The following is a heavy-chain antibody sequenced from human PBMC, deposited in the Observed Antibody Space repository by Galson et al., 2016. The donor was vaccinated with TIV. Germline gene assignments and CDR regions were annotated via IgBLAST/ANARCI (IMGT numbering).Heavy chain of an antibody. CDR1: GVTFSSNA. D-gene: IGHD3-3*02. Sequence: SLRLSCAASGVTFSSNAMSWVRQAPGKGLEWVSALSAGGSTYYADSVKGRFTISRDNSKNTLYLQMISLRAEDTALYYCAKDHFPRYFELWGRGTLVTVS. CDR3: AKDHFPRYFEL. CDR2: LSAGGST. V-gene: IGHV3-23*01. J-gene: IGHJ2*01.